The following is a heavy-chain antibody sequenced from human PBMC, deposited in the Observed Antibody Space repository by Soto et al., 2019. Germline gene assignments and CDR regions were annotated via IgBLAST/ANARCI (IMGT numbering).Heavy chain of an antibody. CDR3: ARPDVLRFVEWGPEVWFDP. CDR1: GGSISSSSYY. J-gene: IGHJ5*02. Sequence: QLQLQESGPGLVKPSETLSLTCTVSGGSISSSSYYWGWIRPPPGQGLEWIGSFYYSGSTYYNPSLKSRVATSVDTSKNQCSLKLSSVTAADTAVYYCARPDVLRFVEWGPEVWFDPWGQGTLVTVSS. CDR2: FYYSGST. V-gene: IGHV4-39*01. D-gene: IGHD3-3*01.